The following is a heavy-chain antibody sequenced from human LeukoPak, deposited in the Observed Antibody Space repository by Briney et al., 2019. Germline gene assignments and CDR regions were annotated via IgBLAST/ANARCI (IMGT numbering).Heavy chain of an antibody. CDR2: IKQDGSEK. CDR1: GFTFSSYW. Sequence: GGSLRLSCAASGFTFSSYWMSWVRQAPGKGLEWVANIKQDGSEKYYVDSVKGRFTISRDNAKNSLYLQMNSLRAEDTAVYYCARDRYGFWSGSTYYDILTGYYNDYYGMDVWGQGTTVTVSS. J-gene: IGHJ6*02. D-gene: IGHD3-9*01. CDR3: ARDRYGFWSGSTYYDILTGYYNDYYGMDV. V-gene: IGHV3-7*01.